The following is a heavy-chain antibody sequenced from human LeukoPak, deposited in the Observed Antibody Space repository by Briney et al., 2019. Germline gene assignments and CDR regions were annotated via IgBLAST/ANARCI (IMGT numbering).Heavy chain of an antibody. J-gene: IGHJ6*04. CDR3: ARLSHIYCSGGSCAYYYGTDV. D-gene: IGHD2-15*01. V-gene: IGHV5-10-1*01. CDR2: IDPSDSYT. CDR1: GYSFTSYW. Sequence: GESLKISCKGSGYSFTSYWISWVRQMPGKGLEWMGRIDPSDSYTNYSPSFQGHVTISADKSISTAYLQWSSLKASDTAMYYCARLSHIYCSGGSCAYYYGTDVWGKGTTVTVSS.